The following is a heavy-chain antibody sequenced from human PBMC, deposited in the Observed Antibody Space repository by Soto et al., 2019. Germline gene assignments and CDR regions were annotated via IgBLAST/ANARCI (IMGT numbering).Heavy chain of an antibody. J-gene: IGHJ4*02. CDR1: GFTFSSYG. CDR2: IWYDGSNK. V-gene: IGHV3-33*01. D-gene: IGHD6-19*01. CDR3: ARDLSAYSSGWYEFDY. Sequence: GGSLRLSCAASGFTFSSYGMHWVRQAPGKGLEWVAVIWYDGSNKYYADSVKGRFTISRDNSKNTLYLQMNSLRAEDTAVYYCARDLSAYSSGWYEFDYWGQGTLVTAPQ.